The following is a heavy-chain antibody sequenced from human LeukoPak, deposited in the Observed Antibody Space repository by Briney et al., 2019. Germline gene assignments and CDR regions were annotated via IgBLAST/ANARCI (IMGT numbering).Heavy chain of an antibody. V-gene: IGHV3-7*01. D-gene: IGHD6-19*01. CDR3: AKLPSIAVAGHIDY. CDR2: IKQDGSEK. CDR1: GFTFSSYW. Sequence: GGSLRLSCAASGFTFSSYWMSWVRQAPGKGLEWVANIKQDGSEKYYVDSVKGRFTISRDNAKNPLYLQMNSLRAEDTAVYYCAKLPSIAVAGHIDYWGQGTLVTVSS. J-gene: IGHJ4*02.